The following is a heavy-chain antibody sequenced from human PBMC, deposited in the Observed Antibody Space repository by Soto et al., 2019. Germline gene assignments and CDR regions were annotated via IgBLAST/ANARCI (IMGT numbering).Heavy chain of an antibody. D-gene: IGHD3-10*01. J-gene: IGHJ6*02. CDR3: ASQTRGVIIAAYYYYGMDV. V-gene: IGHV3-30-3*01. CDR2: ISYDGSNK. Sequence: QVQLVESGGGVVQPGRSLRLSCAASGFTFSSYAMHWVRQAPGKGLEWVAVISYDGSNKYYADSVEGRFTISRDNSKNTLYLQMNSLRAEDTAVYYCASQTRGVIIAAYYYYGMDVWGQGTTVTVSS. CDR1: GFTFSSYA.